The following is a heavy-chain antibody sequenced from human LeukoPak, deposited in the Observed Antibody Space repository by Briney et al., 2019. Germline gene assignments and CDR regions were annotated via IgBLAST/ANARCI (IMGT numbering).Heavy chain of an antibody. D-gene: IGHD6-6*01. Sequence: GGSLRLSCAASGFTFSSYWMHWVRQAPGKGPVWVSRISTEGSDTTYADSVKGRFTISRDNAKNTLYLQMNSLRAEDTAVYYCAKEFSSSSGRYFDYWGQGSLVTVSS. CDR3: AKEFSSSSGRYFDY. J-gene: IGHJ4*02. V-gene: IGHV3-74*01. CDR1: GFTFSSYW. CDR2: ISTEGSDT.